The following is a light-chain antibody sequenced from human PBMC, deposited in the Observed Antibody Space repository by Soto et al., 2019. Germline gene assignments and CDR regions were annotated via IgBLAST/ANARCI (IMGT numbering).Light chain of an antibody. CDR3: QQYNSYQLT. Sequence: DIQMTQSPSTLSASVGDRVTITCRASQSISSWLAWYQQKPGQAPKLLIYKASSVESGVPSRFSGSGSGTEFTLTISSLQPDDFATYYCQQYNSYQLTFGGGTKVEIK. CDR1: QSISSW. V-gene: IGKV1-5*03. J-gene: IGKJ4*01. CDR2: KAS.